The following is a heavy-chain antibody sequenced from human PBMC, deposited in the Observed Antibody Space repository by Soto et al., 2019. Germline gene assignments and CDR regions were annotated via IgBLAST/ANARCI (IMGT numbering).Heavy chain of an antibody. Sequence: EVQLVESGGGLIQPGGSLRLSCEASGFTFSSNDMNWVRQAPGKGLEWVSLIWTSGSTAYADSVKGRFTISRDNSKSALYLCMSSLRAEGTAVYYCATRPLLRGAPWGQGTMVTVSS. CDR3: ATRPLLRGAP. J-gene: IGHJ3*01. D-gene: IGHD3-16*01. V-gene: IGHV3-53*01. CDR2: IWTSGST. CDR1: GFTFSSND.